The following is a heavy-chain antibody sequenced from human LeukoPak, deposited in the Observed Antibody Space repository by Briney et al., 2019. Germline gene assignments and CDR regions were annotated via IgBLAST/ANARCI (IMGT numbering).Heavy chain of an antibody. V-gene: IGHV3-30*18. J-gene: IGHJ4*02. CDR2: ISSDGNYK. CDR1: GFTFTSYV. CDR3: AKDQGGLLDY. Sequence: GGSLRLSCAASGFTFTSYVMHWVRQAPGKGLEWVAVISSDGNYKYYADSEKGRFTISRDNSKNTLYLQVNSLRAEDTAVYYCAKDQGGLLDYWGQGTLVTVSS. D-gene: IGHD2-21*02.